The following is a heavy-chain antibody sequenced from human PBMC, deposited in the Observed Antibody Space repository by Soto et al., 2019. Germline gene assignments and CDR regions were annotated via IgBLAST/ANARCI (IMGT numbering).Heavy chain of an antibody. Sequence: SETLSLTCAVSGGSISSGGYSWSWIRQPPGKGLEWIGYSYHSGSTYYNPSLKSRVTISVDRSKNQFSLKLSSVTAADTAVYYCAREGSNWNYFDYWGQGTLVTVPS. CDR3: AREGSNWNYFDY. CDR2: SYHSGST. V-gene: IGHV4-30-2*01. D-gene: IGHD1-20*01. CDR1: GGSISSGGYS. J-gene: IGHJ4*02.